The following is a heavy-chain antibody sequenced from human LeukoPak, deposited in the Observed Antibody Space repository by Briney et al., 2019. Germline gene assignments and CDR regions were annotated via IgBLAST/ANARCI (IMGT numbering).Heavy chain of an antibody. D-gene: IGHD6-13*01. CDR3: ASREGSSWYGYYYYYGMDV. Sequence: GGSLRLSCAASGFTFSSYAMSWVRQAPGKGLEWVSAISGSGGSTYYADSVKGRFTISRDNSKNTLYLQMNSLRAEDTAVYYCASREGSSWYGYYYYYGMDVWGQGTTVTVSS. V-gene: IGHV3-23*01. CDR1: GFTFSSYA. J-gene: IGHJ6*02. CDR2: ISGSGGST.